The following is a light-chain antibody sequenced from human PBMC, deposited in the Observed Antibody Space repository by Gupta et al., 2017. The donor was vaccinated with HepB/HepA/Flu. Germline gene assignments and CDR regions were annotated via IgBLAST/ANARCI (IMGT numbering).Light chain of an antibody. V-gene: IGKV2-28*01. CDR3: VLGLQTGA. Sequence: DLALTQSPLSLPVTPGESASISCRCSQSLLYSAGYNYVGWYLHKPGQSPQLLIYLVSKRVSGVTDRIRGSREGTGFALESCRVEGEDVRVYYCVLGLQTGAFGPGTKVE. CDR1: QSLLYSAGYNY. CDR2: LVS. J-gene: IGKJ1*01.